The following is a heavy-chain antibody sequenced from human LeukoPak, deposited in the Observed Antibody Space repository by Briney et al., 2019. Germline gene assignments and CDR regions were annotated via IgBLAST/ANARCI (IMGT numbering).Heavy chain of an antibody. Sequence: SQTLSLTCAISGDSVSSNSAVWNWIRQSPSRGLEWLGGTYYRSKWYNDYAVSVKSRITINPDTSKNQLSLQLNSVTPEDTAMYYCAREYSSSWYDNFDYWGQGTLVTVSS. V-gene: IGHV6-1*01. CDR3: AREYSSSWYDNFDY. CDR1: GDSVSSNSAV. CDR2: TYYRSKWYN. D-gene: IGHD6-13*01. J-gene: IGHJ4*02.